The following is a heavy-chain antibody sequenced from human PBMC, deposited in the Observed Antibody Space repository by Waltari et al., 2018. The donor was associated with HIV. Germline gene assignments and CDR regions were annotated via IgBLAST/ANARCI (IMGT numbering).Heavy chain of an antibody. CDR1: DASFTSSCCF. CDR3: ARGSGSTYGDSFDM. V-gene: IGHV4-39*02. Sequence: QLPLQESGPGLVQPWDTLSLTCTASDASFTSSCCFWAWIRRAPGKGLEGIGSVYYGGTNYYNPSLKSRATVSADTSRRQFSLRLSAVTAEDTAIYYCARGSGSTYGDSFDMWGQGTRVIVSS. CDR2: VYYGGTN. J-gene: IGHJ3*02. D-gene: IGHD1-26*01.